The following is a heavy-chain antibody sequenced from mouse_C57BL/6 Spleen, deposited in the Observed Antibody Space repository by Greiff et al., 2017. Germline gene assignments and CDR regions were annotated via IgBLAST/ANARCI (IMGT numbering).Heavy chain of an antibody. CDR3: AREGVTTSDG. V-gene: IGHV1-72*01. Sequence: QVQLQQPGAELVKPGASVNLSCTASGYTFTSYWMHWVKQRPGRGLEWIGWIDPNSGGTKYKEKFKSKATLTVDKPSSTAYMQLSSLTSEDSAVYKCAREGVTTSDGWGQGTTLTVSS. CDR1: GYTFTSYW. D-gene: IGHD2-2*01. CDR2: IDPNSGGT. J-gene: IGHJ2*01.